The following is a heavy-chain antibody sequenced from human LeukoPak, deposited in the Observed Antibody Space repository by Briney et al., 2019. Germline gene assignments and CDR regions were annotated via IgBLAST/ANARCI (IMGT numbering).Heavy chain of an antibody. CDR1: GYSISSWYY. J-gene: IGHJ4*02. Sequence: SDTLSLTCTVSGYSISSWYYLGWIRQPPGKGLEWIGSIFHSGSTYYNPSLKGRVTISVDTSKEKFSLNLTSVTAADTAVYYCERDLEWELPIWGQGTLVTVSS. D-gene: IGHD1-26*01. V-gene: IGHV4-38-2*02. CDR3: ERDLEWELPI. CDR2: IFHSGST.